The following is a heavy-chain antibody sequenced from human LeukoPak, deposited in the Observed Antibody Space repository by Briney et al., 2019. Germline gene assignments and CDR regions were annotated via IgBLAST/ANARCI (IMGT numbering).Heavy chain of an antibody. V-gene: IGHV3-43*02. CDR1: GFTFDYYA. CDR3: ARSTGFSLDY. J-gene: IGHJ4*02. Sequence: PGGSLRLSCATSGFTFDYYAMHWVRQIPGKAPEWVSLISGDGGRTKYADSVKGRFTISRDNAKNSLYLQMNSLRDEDAAVYYCARSTGFSLDYWGQGTLVTVSP. D-gene: IGHD2-8*02. CDR2: ISGDGGRT.